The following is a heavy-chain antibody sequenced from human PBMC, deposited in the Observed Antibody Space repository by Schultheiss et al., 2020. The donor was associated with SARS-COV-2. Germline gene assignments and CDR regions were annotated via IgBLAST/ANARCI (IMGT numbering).Heavy chain of an antibody. CDR3: AKDAAYYYDSSGYLDY. V-gene: IGHV3-30*19. Sequence: GGSLRLSCAASGFTFSSYGMHWVRQAPGKGLEWVAVISYDGSNKYYADSVKGRFTISRDNAKNSLYLQMNSLRAEDTALYYCAKDAAYYYDSSGYLDYWGQGTLVTVSS. CDR1: GFTFSSYG. J-gene: IGHJ4*02. CDR2: ISYDGSNK. D-gene: IGHD3-22*01.